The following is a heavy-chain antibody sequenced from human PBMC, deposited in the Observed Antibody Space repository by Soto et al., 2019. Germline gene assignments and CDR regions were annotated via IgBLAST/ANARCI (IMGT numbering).Heavy chain of an antibody. V-gene: IGHV3-30*18. CDR1: GFTFRSYG. Sequence: QVQLVESGGGVVQPGRSLRLSCAASGFTFRSYGMHWVRQAPGKGLEWVAAISYDERNKFYTDSVKGRFTISRDNSKNTLYLQMSSLKPEDTAIYYCAHDEGSSRPFDHWGQGTLVTVSS. CDR3: AHDEGSSRPFDH. J-gene: IGHJ4*02. D-gene: IGHD6-6*01. CDR2: ISYDERNK.